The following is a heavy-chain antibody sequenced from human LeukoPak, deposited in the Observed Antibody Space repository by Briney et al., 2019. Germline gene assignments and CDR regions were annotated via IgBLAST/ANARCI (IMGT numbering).Heavy chain of an antibody. V-gene: IGHV1-2*02. J-gene: IGHJ4*02. Sequence: ASVKVSCKASGYTFTGYYMHCVRQAPGQGLEWMGWINPNSGGTNYAQKFQGRVTMTRDTSISTAYMELSRLRSDDTAVYYCARGVRLVDVSGSYENWGQGTLVTVSS. D-gene: IGHD1-26*01. CDR2: INPNSGGT. CDR1: GYTFTGYY. CDR3: ARGVRLVDVSGSYEN.